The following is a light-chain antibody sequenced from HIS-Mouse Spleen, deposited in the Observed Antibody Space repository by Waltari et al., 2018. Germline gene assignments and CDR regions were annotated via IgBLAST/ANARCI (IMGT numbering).Light chain of an antibody. CDR3: SSYTSSSTYVV. CDR1: SSDVGGYNY. J-gene: IGLJ2*01. V-gene: IGLV2-14*01. Sequence: QSALTQPASVSGSPGQSITISCTGTSSDVGGYNYVPWYQQHPGKDPKLMIYEVSNRPSGVSNRFSGSKSGNTASLTISGLQAEDEADYYCSSYTSSSTYVVFGGGTKLTVL. CDR2: EVS.